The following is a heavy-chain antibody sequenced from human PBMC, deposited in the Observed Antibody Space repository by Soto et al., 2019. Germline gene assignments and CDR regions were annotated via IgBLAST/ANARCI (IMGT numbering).Heavy chain of an antibody. J-gene: IGHJ6*02. CDR1: GYSFTSYW. V-gene: IGHV5-51*01. CDR2: IYPGDSDT. Sequence: GESLKISCKGSGYSFTSYWIGWVRQMPGKGLEWMGTIYPGDSDTRYSPSFQGQVTISADRSISTAYLQWSSLKASDTAMYYCARTGTYYDILTGAPPRGMDVWGQGTTVTVSS. D-gene: IGHD3-9*01. CDR3: ARTGTYYDILTGAPPRGMDV.